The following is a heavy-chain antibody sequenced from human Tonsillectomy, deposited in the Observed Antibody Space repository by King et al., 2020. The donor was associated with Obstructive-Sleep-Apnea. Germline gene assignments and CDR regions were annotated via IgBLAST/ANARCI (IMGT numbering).Heavy chain of an antibody. Sequence: QLVQSGAEVKKPGASVNVSCKASGYTFTSYGISWVRQAPGQGLEWMGWISAYNGNTNYAQKFQCRVTMTTDTSTSTGYMELSILRSDDTAVYYCARASIFGVYGMDVWGQGTTVTVSS. D-gene: IGHD3-3*01. V-gene: IGHV1-18*04. CDR2: ISAYNGNT. CDR3: ARASIFGVYGMDV. J-gene: IGHJ6*02. CDR1: GYTFTSYG.